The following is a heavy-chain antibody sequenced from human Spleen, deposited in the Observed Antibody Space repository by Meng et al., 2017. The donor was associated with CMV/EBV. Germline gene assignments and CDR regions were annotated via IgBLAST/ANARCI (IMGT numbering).Heavy chain of an antibody. CDR2: IVHSGST. J-gene: IGHJ6*02. D-gene: IGHD3-3*01. Sequence: GSLRLSCAVSGGSFSGYYWIWIRQTPGKGLEWIGEIVHSGSTNYNPSLKSRVTISVDTSKNQFSLEMSSVTAADTAVYYCARVLGHTVTMFGVITNHYYGMDVWGQGTTVTVSS. CDR1: GGSFSGYY. V-gene: IGHV4-34*12. CDR3: ARVLGHTVTMFGVITNHYYGMDV.